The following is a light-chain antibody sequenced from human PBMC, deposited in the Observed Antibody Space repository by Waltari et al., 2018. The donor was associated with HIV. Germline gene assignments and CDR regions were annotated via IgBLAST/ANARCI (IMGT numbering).Light chain of an antibody. CDR1: SLRSRY. CDR2: GTN. CDR3: NSRDSSGNV. J-gene: IGLJ1*01. Sequence: SSELTQDPAVSVAFRQTVRITCQGDSLRSRYANRYQQNPGQPPVVVIYGTNNRPSGIPDRFSGSSSGNTASLTITGAQAEDEADYYCNSRDSSGNVFGTGTKVTVL. V-gene: IGLV3-19*01.